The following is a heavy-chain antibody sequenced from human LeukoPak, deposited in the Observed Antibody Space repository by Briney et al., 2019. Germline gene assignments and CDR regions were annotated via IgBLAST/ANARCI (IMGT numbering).Heavy chain of an antibody. D-gene: IGHD3-22*01. J-gene: IGHJ3*02. V-gene: IGHV3-7*01. CDR3: ARDPGVVVTMIVVVIKGGFDAFDI. CDR1: GFTFSSYW. CDR2: IKQDGSEK. Sequence: GGSLRLSCAASGFTFSSYWMSWVRQAPGKGLEWVANIKQDGSEKYYVDSVKGRFTISRDNAKNSLYLQMSSLRAEDTAVYYCARDPGVVVTMIVVVIKGGFDAFDIWGQGTMVTVSS.